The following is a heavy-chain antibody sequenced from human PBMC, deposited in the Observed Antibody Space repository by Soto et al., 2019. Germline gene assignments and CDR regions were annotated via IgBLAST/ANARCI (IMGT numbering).Heavy chain of an antibody. J-gene: IGHJ3*02. V-gene: IGHV1-69*12. CDR2: IIPIFGTA. CDR3: ARGGNSGSYLNDAFDI. CDR1: GGTFSSYA. Sequence: QVQLVQSGAEVKKPGSSVKVSCKASGGTFSSYAISWVRQAPGQGLEWMGGIIPIFGTANYAQKFQGRVTITADESTSTAYMELISLRSEDTAVYYCARGGNSGSYLNDAFDIWGQGTMVTVSS. D-gene: IGHD1-26*01.